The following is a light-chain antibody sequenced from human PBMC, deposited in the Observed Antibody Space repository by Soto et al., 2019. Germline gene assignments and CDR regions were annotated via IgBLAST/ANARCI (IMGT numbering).Light chain of an antibody. CDR1: QSVSYH. Sequence: EIVLTQSPATLSLSPGERATLSCRASQSVSYHLAWYQQKPGQAPRLLIYDASNRATGIPARFSGSGSGTDFTLTISSLELEDSAIYYCQQRNNWPPWTFGQGTKVEIK. J-gene: IGKJ1*01. CDR2: DAS. CDR3: QQRNNWPPWT. V-gene: IGKV3-11*01.